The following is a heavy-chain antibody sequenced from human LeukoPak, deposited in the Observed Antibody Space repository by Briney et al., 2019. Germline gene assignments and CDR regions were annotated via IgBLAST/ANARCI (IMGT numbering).Heavy chain of an antibody. Sequence: PGGSLRLSCAASGFTFSSYGMHWVRQAPGKGLEWVAVISYDGSNKYYADSVKGRFTISRDNSKNTLYLQMNSLRAEDTAVYYCARDVRDGWWLPDYWGQGTLVTVSS. CDR1: GFTFSSYG. CDR3: ARDVRDGWWLPDY. CDR2: ISYDGSNK. D-gene: IGHD5-12*01. V-gene: IGHV3-30*03. J-gene: IGHJ4*02.